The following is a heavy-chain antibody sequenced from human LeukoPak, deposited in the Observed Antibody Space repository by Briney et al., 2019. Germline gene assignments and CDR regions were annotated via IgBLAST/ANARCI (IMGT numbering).Heavy chain of an antibody. CDR1: GYTFTGYY. Sequence: ASVKVSCKASGYTFTGYYMHWVRQAPGQGLEWMGRINPNSGGTNYAQKFQGRVTMTRDTSISTAYMELSRLRSDDTAVYYCARVRHSSSSWAIGYWGQGTLVTVSS. CDR2: INPNSGGT. CDR3: ARVRHSSSSWAIGY. D-gene: IGHD6-6*01. J-gene: IGHJ4*02. V-gene: IGHV1-2*06.